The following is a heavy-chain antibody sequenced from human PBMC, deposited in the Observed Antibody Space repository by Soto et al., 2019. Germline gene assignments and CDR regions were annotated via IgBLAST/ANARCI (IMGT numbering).Heavy chain of an antibody. CDR3: ARGGGSPYHNHEFDF. Sequence: SETLSLTCAVSGGSISSGGYSWSWIRQPPGKGLEWIGYIYHSGSTYYNPSLKSRVTISVDRSKNQFSLKLSSVTAADTAVYYCARGGGSPYHNHEFDFWGQGNLVTVSS. CDR1: GGSISSGGYS. V-gene: IGHV4-30-2*01. CDR2: IYHSGST. D-gene: IGHD6-13*01. J-gene: IGHJ4*02.